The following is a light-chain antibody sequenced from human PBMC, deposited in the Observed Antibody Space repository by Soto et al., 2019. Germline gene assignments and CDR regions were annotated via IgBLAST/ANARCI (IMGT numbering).Light chain of an antibody. CDR3: QQSYITPPT. CDR2: AAS. J-gene: IGKJ1*01. Sequence: DIQMTQSPSSLSASVGDRVTITCRASQSFGIYLNWYQQNPGKAPKLLIYAASTLQSGVPSRFSGSGSGTEFTLTISSLQPGDFATYYCQQSYITPPTFGQGTKVDIK. CDR1: QSFGIY. V-gene: IGKV1-39*01.